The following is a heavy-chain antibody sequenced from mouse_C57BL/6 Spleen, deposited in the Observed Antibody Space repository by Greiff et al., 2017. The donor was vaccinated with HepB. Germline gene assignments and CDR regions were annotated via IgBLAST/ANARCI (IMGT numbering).Heavy chain of an antibody. V-gene: IGHV1-82*01. CDR3: ARSDDYDGYAMDY. CDR2: IYPGDGDT. Sequence: VQLQQSGPELVKPGASVKISCKASGYAFSSSWMNWVKQRPGKGLEWIGRIYPGDGDTNYNGKFKGKATLTADKSSSTAYMQLSSLTSEDSAVYFCARSDDYDGYAMDYWGQGTSVTVSS. J-gene: IGHJ4*01. CDR1: GYAFSSSW. D-gene: IGHD2-4*01.